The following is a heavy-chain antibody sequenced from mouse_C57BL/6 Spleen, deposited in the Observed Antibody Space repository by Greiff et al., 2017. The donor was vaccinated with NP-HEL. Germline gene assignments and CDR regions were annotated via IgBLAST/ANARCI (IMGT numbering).Heavy chain of an antibody. J-gene: IGHJ2*01. CDR2: IYPGDGDT. Sequence: LQQSGASVKISCKASGYAFSSYWMNWVKQRPGKGLEWIGQIYPGDGDTNYNGKFKGKATLTADKSSSTAYMQLSSLTSEDSAVYFCARLELPYYFDYWGQGTTLTVSS. CDR3: ARLELPYYFDY. CDR1: GYAFSSYW. D-gene: IGHD5-5*01. V-gene: IGHV1-80*01.